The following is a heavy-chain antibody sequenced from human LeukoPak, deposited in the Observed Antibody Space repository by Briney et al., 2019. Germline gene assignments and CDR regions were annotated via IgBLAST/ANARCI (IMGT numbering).Heavy chain of an antibody. J-gene: IGHJ4*02. V-gene: IGHV3-23*01. D-gene: IGHD3-10*01. CDR3: AKDLVRVRPKYYFDY. CDR1: GFTFSSYA. Sequence: GGSLRLSCAASGFTFSSYAMSWVRRAPGKGLEWVSAISGSGGSTYYADSVKGRFTISRDNSKNTLYLQMNSLRAEDTAVYYCAKDLVRVRPKYYFDYWGQGTLVTVSS. CDR2: ISGSGGST.